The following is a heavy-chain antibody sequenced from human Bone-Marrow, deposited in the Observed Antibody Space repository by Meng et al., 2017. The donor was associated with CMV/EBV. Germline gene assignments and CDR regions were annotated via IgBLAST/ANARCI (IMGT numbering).Heavy chain of an antibody. D-gene: IGHD2-2*01. CDR2: IYYSGST. CDR1: GGSISSSSYY. Sequence: GSLRLSCTVSGGSISSSSYYWGWIRQPPGKGLEWIGSIYYSGSTYYNPSLKSRVTISVDTSKNQFSLRLSSVTAADTAVYYCARRSVVVPAASFDYWGQGPLVPVSS. V-gene: IGHV4-39*01. J-gene: IGHJ4*02. CDR3: ARRSVVVPAASFDY.